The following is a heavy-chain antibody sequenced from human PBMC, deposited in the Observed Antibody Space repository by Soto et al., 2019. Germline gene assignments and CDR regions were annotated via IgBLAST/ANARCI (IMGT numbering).Heavy chain of an antibody. D-gene: IGHD3-3*01. CDR1: GYTFTSYY. CDR2: INPSGGST. J-gene: IGHJ2*01. V-gene: IGHV1-46*03. CDR3: ARDRAYYDFWSGYSPDWYFDL. Sequence: ASGKVSCKASGYTFTSYYMHWVRQAPGQGLEWMGIINPSGGSTSYAQKFQGRVTMTRDTSTSTVYMELSSLRSEDTAVYYCARDRAYYDFWSGYSPDWYFDLWGRGTLVTVSS.